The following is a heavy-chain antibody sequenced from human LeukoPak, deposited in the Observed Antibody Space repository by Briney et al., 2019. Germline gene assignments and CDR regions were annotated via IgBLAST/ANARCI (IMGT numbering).Heavy chain of an antibody. J-gene: IGHJ3*02. CDR2: ISYDGSNK. CDR1: GFTFSSYA. CDR3: AREGGGKHKPRAFDI. D-gene: IGHD3-16*01. V-gene: IGHV3-30*04. Sequence: PGGSLRLSCAASGFTFSSYAMHWVRQAPGKGLEWVAVISYDGSNKYYADSVRGRFTISRDNSKNTLYLQMNSLRAEDTAVYYCAREGGGKHKPRAFDIWGQGTMVTVSS.